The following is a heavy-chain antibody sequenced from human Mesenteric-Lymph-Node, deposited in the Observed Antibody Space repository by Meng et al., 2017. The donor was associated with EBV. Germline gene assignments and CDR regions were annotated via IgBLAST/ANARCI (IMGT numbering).Heavy chain of an antibody. CDR3: AAIRGFTYGYLDL. J-gene: IGHJ4*02. Sequence: QFQRVQSGGEVGKPGTSVKVSCKISGYSVSDLSMHWVRQAPGKGLEWMGGFDSEDGETVYAEKFQGRVTMTDDTSTETAYMELSSLRSEDTAVYYCAAIRGFTYGYLDLWGQGTLVTVSS. CDR2: FDSEDGET. CDR1: GYSVSDLS. V-gene: IGHV1-24*01. D-gene: IGHD5-18*01.